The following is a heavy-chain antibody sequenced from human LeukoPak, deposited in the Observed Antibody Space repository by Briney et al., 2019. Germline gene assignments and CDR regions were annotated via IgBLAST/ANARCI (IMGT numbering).Heavy chain of an antibody. CDR3: AREGGIAARPMDY. D-gene: IGHD6-6*01. V-gene: IGHV1-46*01. CDR2: ITPSGGST. Sequence: ASVKVSCKASGYTFTSYYIHWVRQAPGQGLEWMGIITPSGGSTSYAQKFQGRVTMTRDTSTSTVYMELSSLRFEDTAVYYCAREGGIAARPMDYWGQGTLVTVSS. J-gene: IGHJ4*02. CDR1: GYTFTSYY.